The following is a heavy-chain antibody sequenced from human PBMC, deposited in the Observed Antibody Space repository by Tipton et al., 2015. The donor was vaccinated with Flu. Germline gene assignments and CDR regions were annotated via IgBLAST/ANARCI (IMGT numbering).Heavy chain of an antibody. Sequence: SLRLSCATSGITFSTYGMAWVRQAPGKGLEWVSSISGSLVYIYYADSVKGRFTVSRDNAKNSLYLQMNSLRAEDTAVYYCARDPDTGVGRYFDPWGQGTLVTVSS. CDR3: ARDPDTGVGRYFDP. CDR1: GITFSTYG. CDR2: ISGSLVYI. J-gene: IGHJ5*02. V-gene: IGHV3-21*01. D-gene: IGHD7-27*01.